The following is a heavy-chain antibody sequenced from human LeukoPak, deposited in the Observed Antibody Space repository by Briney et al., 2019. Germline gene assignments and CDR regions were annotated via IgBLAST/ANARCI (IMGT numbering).Heavy chain of an antibody. CDR3: ASPYNTMIVSFDAFDI. J-gene: IGHJ3*02. D-gene: IGHD3-22*01. CDR2: INHSGST. V-gene: IGHV4-34*01. CDR1: GGSFSGYY. Sequence: SETLSLTCAVYGGSFSGYYWSWIRQPPGKGLEWIGEINHSGSTNYNPSLKSRVTISVDTSKNQFSLKLSSVTAADTAVYYCASPYNTMIVSFDAFDIWGQGTMVTVSS.